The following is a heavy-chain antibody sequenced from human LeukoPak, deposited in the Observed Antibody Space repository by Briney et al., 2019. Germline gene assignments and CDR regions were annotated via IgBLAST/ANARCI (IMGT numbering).Heavy chain of an antibody. CDR3: TRVGYIDEGIDY. J-gene: IGHJ4*02. V-gene: IGHV3-7*04. CDR1: GFPFSSYW. CDR2: IKQDGSKK. Sequence: GGSLRLSCVASGFPFSSYWMTWVRQAPGRGLEGVANIKQDGSKKSYVDSVKGRFTISRDNAKNSLYLQMNSLRAADTAIYYCTRVGYIDEGIDYWGQGTLVTVSS. D-gene: IGHD5-24*01.